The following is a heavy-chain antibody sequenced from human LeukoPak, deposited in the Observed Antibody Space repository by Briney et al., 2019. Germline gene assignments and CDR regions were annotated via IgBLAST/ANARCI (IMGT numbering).Heavy chain of an antibody. CDR2: IYHSGST. D-gene: IGHD3-10*01. CDR3: ARAVLLWFGELSGGYYFDY. Sequence: SETLSLTCAVSGGSISSSNWWSWVRQPPGKGLEWIGEIYHSGSTNYNPSPKSRVTISVDKSKNQFSLKLSSVTAADTAVYYCARAVLLWFGELSGGYYFDYWGQGTLVTVSS. CDR1: GGSISSSNW. J-gene: IGHJ4*02. V-gene: IGHV4-4*02.